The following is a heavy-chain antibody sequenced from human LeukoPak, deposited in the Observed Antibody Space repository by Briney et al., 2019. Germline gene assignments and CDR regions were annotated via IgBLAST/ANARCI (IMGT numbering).Heavy chain of an antibody. J-gene: IGHJ4*02. CDR1: GFTFSSYG. CDR3: AKDWTPIATGPDY. D-gene: IGHD3/OR15-3a*01. V-gene: IGHV3-30*18. Sequence: GGSLRLSCAASGFTFSSYGMHWVRQAPGKGLEGGAVISYDGSNKYYADSVKGRFTISRDNSKNTLYLQMNSLRAEDTAVYYCAKDWTPIATGPDYWGQGTLVTVSS. CDR2: ISYDGSNK.